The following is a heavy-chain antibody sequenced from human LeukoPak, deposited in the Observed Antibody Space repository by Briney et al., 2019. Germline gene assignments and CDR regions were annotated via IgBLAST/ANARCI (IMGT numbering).Heavy chain of an antibody. V-gene: IGHV3-21*01. Sequence: GGSLRLSCAASGFTFSSYSINWVRQAPGKGLEWVSSISSSSSYIYYADSVKGRFTISRDNAKNSLYLQMNSLRAEDTAVYYCALTLGLTLYSSGWRGGDYWGQGTLVTVSS. J-gene: IGHJ4*02. CDR3: ALTLGLTLYSSGWRGGDY. D-gene: IGHD6-19*01. CDR1: GFTFSSYS. CDR2: ISSSSSYI.